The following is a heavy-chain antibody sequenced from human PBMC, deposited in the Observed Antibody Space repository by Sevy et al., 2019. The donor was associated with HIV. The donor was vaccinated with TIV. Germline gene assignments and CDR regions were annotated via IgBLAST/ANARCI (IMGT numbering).Heavy chain of an antibody. V-gene: IGHV3-23*01. CDR1: GFTFSSYA. J-gene: IGHJ3*02. CDR2: ISGSGGST. Sequence: GGSLRLSCAASGFTFSSYAMSWVRQAPGKGLEWVSAISGSGGSTYYADSAKGRFTISRDNSKNTLYLQMNSLRAEDTAVYYCAKVPRGSSAHDAFDIWGQGTMVTVSS. D-gene: IGHD2-2*01. CDR3: AKVPRGSSAHDAFDI.